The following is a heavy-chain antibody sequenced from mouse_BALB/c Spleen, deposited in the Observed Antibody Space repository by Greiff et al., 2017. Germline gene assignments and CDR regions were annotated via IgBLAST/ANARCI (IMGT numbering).Heavy chain of an antibody. CDR3: ARDYGNYAMDY. CDR1: GYTFTDYA. J-gene: IGHJ4*01. CDR2: ISTYYGDA. V-gene: IGHV1S137*01. D-gene: IGHD2-1*01. Sequence: QVQLQQSGAELVRPGVSVKISCKGSGYTFTDYAMHWVKQSHAKSLEWIGVISTYYGDASYNQKFKGKATMTVDKSSSTAYMELARLTSEDSAIYYCARDYGNYAMDYWGQGTSVTVSS.